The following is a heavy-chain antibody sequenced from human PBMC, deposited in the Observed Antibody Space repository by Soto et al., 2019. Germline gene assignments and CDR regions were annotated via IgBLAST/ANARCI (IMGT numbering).Heavy chain of an antibody. V-gene: IGHV4-38-2*02. J-gene: IGHJ5*02. D-gene: IGHD3-10*01. CDR2: IFHSGST. CDR3: GRVGLGPYNWLDP. Sequence: SGPTLVNPTQTLTLTCTFSGFSLTTSGVGVGWVRQPPGKGLEWIGSIFHSGSTYYNPSLKSRVTMSVDTSRNHFSLKLSSVTAADTAIYYCGRVGLGPYNWLDPWGQGTLVTVSS. CDR1: GFSLTTSGV.